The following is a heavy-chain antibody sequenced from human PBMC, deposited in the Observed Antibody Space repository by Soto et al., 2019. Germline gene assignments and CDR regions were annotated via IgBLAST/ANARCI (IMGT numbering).Heavy chain of an antibody. CDR3: ARSGGSFYYYYGMDV. V-gene: IGHV3-30-3*01. CDR1: GFTFSSYA. Sequence: QVQLVESGGGVVQPGRSLRLSCAASGFTFSSYAMHWVRQAPGKGVEWVAVISYDGSNKYYADSVKGRFTISRDNSKNTLYLQMNSLRAEDTAVYYCARSGGSFYYYYGMDVWGQGTTVTVSS. CDR2: ISYDGSNK. D-gene: IGHD1-26*01. J-gene: IGHJ6*02.